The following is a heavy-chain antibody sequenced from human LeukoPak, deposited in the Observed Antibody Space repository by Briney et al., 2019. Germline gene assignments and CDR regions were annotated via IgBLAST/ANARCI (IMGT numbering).Heavy chain of an antibody. CDR2: IIPILGIA. D-gene: IGHD3-10*01. V-gene: IGHV1-69*04. J-gene: IGHJ4*02. CDR3: ARDNYYGSGSYYTGVDY. Sequence: SPVKVSCKPSGGTFSSYTISWVRHAPGPGLEWMGRIIPILGIANYAQKFQGRVTITADTSTSTAYMELRSLRSDDTAVYYCARDNYYGSGSYYTGVDYWGQGTLVTVSS. CDR1: GGTFSSYT.